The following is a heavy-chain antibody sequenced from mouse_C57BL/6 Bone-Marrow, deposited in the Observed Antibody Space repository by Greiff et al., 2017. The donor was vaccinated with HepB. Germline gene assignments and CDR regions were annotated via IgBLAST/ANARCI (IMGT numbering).Heavy chain of an antibody. CDR2: ISAGGSYT. V-gene: IGHV5-4*01. Sequence: EVLLVESGAGLVKPGASLKLSCAASGFTFSSYAMSWVRQTPEKRLEWVATISAGGSYTNYPDNVKGRFTISTDNTNNNPYLQMSHLKSEDTAMYYCARDIPSGYGDFGYWGQGTTVTVSS. CDR3: ARDIPSGYGDFGY. CDR1: GFTFSSYA. J-gene: IGHJ2*01. D-gene: IGHD3-1*01.